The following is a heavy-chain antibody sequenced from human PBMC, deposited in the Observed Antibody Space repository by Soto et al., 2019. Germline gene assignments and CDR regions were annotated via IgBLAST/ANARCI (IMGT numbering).Heavy chain of an antibody. CDR1: GFTFSSYA. Sequence: GESLKISCAASGFTFSSYAMHWVRQAPGKGLEYVSAISSNGGSTYYANSVKGRFTISRDNSKNTLYLQMGSLRAEDMAVYYCAREMNVLLWFGELNWFDPWGQGTLVTVSS. D-gene: IGHD3-10*01. CDR2: ISSNGGST. V-gene: IGHV3-64*01. CDR3: AREMNVLLWFGELNWFDP. J-gene: IGHJ5*02.